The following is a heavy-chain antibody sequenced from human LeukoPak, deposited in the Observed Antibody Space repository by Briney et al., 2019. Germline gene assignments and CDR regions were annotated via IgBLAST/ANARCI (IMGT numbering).Heavy chain of an antibody. Sequence: GASVKVSCMASGYTFTSYGISGVRQAPRQGLEWMGWISAYNGNTNYTHKLQGTVTMTADTSMSTADMELRSLRSDDTAVYYCARDLERITMVRAVGDYWGQGTLVTVSA. D-gene: IGHD3-10*01. CDR2: ISAYNGNT. J-gene: IGHJ4*02. CDR3: ARDLERITMVRAVGDY. V-gene: IGHV1-18*01. CDR1: GYTFTSYG.